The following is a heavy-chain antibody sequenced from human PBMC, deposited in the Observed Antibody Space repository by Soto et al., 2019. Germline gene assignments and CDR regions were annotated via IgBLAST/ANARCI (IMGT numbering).Heavy chain of an antibody. CDR1: GGSISSYY. Sequence: KSSETLSLTCTVSGGSISSYYWSWIRQPPGKGLEWIGYIYYSGSTNYNPSLKSRVTISVDTSKNQFSLKLSSVTAADTAVYYCARCRSTSCHLFDYWGQGTLVTVSS. J-gene: IGHJ4*02. D-gene: IGHD2-2*01. CDR2: IYYSGST. CDR3: ARCRSTSCHLFDY. V-gene: IGHV4-59*01.